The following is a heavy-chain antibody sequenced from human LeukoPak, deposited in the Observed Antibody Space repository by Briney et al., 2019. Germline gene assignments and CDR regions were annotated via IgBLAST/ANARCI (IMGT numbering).Heavy chain of an antibody. CDR1: GYTFTSYG. D-gene: IGHD2-15*01. V-gene: IGHV1-18*01. J-gene: IGHJ4*02. CDR2: ISAYNGNT. Sequence: GASVKVSCKASGYTFTSYGISWVRQAPGQGLEWMGWISAYNGNTNYAQKLQGRVTMTTDTSTSTAYMELRSLRSDDTAVYYCARARSRLGYCSGGSCYSFDYWGQGTLVTVSS. CDR3: ARARSRLGYCSGGSCYSFDY.